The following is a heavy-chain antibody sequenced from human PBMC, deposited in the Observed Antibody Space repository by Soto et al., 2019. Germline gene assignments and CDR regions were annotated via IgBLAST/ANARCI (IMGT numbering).Heavy chain of an antibody. CDR1: GFTVSSNY. D-gene: IGHD3-10*01. V-gene: IGHV3-53*01. CDR2: IYSGGNT. J-gene: IGHJ6*02. Sequence: EVQLVESGGGLIQPGGSLRLSCAASGFTVSSNYMNWVRQAPGKGLEWGSVIYSGGNTNYADSVKGRFTISRDNSNNTLYLQMNSLRAEDTAVYYCARDRGGYYGMDVWGQGTTVTVSS. CDR3: ARDRGGYYGMDV.